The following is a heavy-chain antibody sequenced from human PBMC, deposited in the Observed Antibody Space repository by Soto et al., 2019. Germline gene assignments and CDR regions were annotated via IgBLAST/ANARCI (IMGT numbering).Heavy chain of an antibody. J-gene: IGHJ4*02. Sequence: GASVKVSCKASGYTFTSYAMHWVRQAPGQRLEWMGWINAGNGNTKYSQKFQGRVTITRDTSASTAYMELSSLRSEDTAVYYCARPYCSGGSCYPWDSRIFDYWGQGTLVTVS. CDR2: INAGNGNT. D-gene: IGHD2-15*01. CDR3: ARPYCSGGSCYPWDSRIFDY. CDR1: GYTFTSYA. V-gene: IGHV1-3*01.